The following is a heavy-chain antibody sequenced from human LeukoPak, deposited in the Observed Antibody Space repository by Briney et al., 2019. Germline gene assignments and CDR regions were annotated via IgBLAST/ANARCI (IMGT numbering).Heavy chain of an antibody. J-gene: IGHJ6*03. Sequence: SETLSLTCAVSGDSFTSNYWGYIRQPPGKGLEWIGCIYFSGSTNYNPSLKSRVTISVDTSKNQFSLKLSSVTAADTAVYYCTRGSIAYYYMDVWGKGTTVTISS. CDR1: GDSFTSNY. CDR3: TRGSIAYYYMDV. V-gene: IGHV4-59*01. D-gene: IGHD3-22*01. CDR2: IYFSGST.